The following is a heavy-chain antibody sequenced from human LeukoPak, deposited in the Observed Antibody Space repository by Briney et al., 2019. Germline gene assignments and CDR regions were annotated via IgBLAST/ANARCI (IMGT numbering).Heavy chain of an antibody. V-gene: IGHV4-39*01. CDR1: GGSISSSSYS. D-gene: IGHD2-8*01. J-gene: IGHJ5*02. Sequence: SETLSLTCTVSGGSISSSSYSWGWIRQPPGKGLEWIGSIDYSGSTYYNLSLKSRVTISVDTSKNQFSLKLTSVTAADTAVYYCASLARVYAIGFDPWGQGTLVTVSS. CDR3: ASLARVYAIGFDP. CDR2: IDYSGST.